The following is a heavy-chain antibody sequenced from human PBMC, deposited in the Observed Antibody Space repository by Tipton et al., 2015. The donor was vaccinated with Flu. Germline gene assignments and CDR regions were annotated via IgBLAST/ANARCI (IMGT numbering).Heavy chain of an antibody. Sequence: GLVKPSETLSLICTVSDYSISSGYYWGWIRQPPGKGLEWIGCISHSGRTYYNPSLKSRVTISVDTAKNQLSQRLSSVTAADTAVYYCARSTYHYGSGSSDYWGQGTLVTVSS. J-gene: IGHJ4*02. CDR1: DYSISSGYY. D-gene: IGHD3-10*01. CDR2: ISHSGRT. V-gene: IGHV4-38-2*02. CDR3: ARSTYHYGSGSSDY.